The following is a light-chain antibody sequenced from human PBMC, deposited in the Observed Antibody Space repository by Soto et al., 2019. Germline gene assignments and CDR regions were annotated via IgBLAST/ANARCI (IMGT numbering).Light chain of an antibody. Sequence: QSVLTQPPSSSGAPGQRFTISCSGSPSNIGENTVSWYQLLPGTAPKVVIYINNKRPSGVPDRFSGSKSGTSASLAISGLQSEDEADYYCAAWDDSLNGHVFGTGTKVTVL. V-gene: IGLV1-44*01. CDR1: PSNIGENT. CDR3: AAWDDSLNGHV. CDR2: INN. J-gene: IGLJ1*01.